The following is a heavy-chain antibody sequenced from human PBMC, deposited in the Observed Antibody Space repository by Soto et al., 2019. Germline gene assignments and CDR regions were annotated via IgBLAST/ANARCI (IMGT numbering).Heavy chain of an antibody. CDR2: IWYDGSNK. J-gene: IGHJ5*02. D-gene: IGHD2-2*01. V-gene: IGHV3-33*01. Sequence: LRLSCAASGFTFSSYGMHWVRQSPGRGLEWVAVIWYDGSNKYYADSVKGRFTISRDNSKNTLYLQMNSLRAEDTAVYYCARGQLPTANWFDPWGQGTLVTVSS. CDR3: ARGQLPTANWFDP. CDR1: GFTFSSYG.